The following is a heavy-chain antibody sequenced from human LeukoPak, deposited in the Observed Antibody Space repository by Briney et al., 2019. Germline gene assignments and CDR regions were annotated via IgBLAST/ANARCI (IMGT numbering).Heavy chain of an antibody. V-gene: IGHV4-59*01. CDR1: AGSISSYY. CDR3: ARYYDNSGSLDY. Sequence: KPSETLSLTCTVSAGSISSYYWSWIRQPPGQGLEWIGYIYYTGSTNSNPSLKSRVTISVDTSKNQFSLKLSSVTAADTAVYYCARYYDNSGSLDYWGQGTLVTVSS. D-gene: IGHD3-22*01. CDR2: IYYTGST. J-gene: IGHJ4*02.